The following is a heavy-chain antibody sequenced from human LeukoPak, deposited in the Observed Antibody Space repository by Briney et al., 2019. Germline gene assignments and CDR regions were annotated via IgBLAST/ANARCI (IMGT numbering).Heavy chain of an antibody. V-gene: IGHV4-4*07. CDR3: ARDTGKSGYPDY. CDR2: IYSSGII. J-gene: IGHJ4*02. D-gene: IGHD3-3*01. CDR1: GGSISSYY. Sequence: SETLSLTCTVSGGSISSYYWSWIRQPAGKAPEWIGRIYSSGIINYNPSLKSRVTMSLDNSKNQLSLKLSYVTAADTAVYYCARDTGKSGYPDYWGPGNLVTVSS.